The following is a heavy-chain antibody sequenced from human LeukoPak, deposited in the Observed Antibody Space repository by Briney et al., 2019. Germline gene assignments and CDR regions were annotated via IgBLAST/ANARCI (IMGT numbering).Heavy chain of an antibody. CDR3: ASGPPQNYYDSSGYLAPTKYYFDY. V-gene: IGHV4-34*01. D-gene: IGHD3-22*01. J-gene: IGHJ4*02. CDR2: INHSRST. Sequence: SETLSLTRAVYGGSFSGYYWSWIRQPPGKGLEWIGEINHSRSTIYNPSLKSRVTISVDTSKNQFSLKLSSVTAADTAVYYCASGPPQNYYDSSGYLAPTKYYFDYWGQGTLVTVSS. CDR1: GGSFSGYY.